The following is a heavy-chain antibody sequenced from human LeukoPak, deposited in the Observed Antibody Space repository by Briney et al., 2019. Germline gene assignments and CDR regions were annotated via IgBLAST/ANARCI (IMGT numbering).Heavy chain of an antibody. J-gene: IGHJ4*02. Sequence: ASVKVSCKVSGYTLTELSMHWVRQAPGKGLEWMGGFDPEDGETIYAQKFQGRVTMTEDTSTDTAYMELSSLRSEDTAVYYCAGQKLGYCSGGSCPLLGYWGQGTLVTVSS. CDR3: AGQKLGYCSGGSCPLLGY. CDR2: FDPEDGET. CDR1: GYTLTELS. D-gene: IGHD2-15*01. V-gene: IGHV1-24*01.